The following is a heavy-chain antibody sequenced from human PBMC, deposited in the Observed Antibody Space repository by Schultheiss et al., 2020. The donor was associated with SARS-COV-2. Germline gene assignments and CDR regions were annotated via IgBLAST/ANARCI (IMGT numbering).Heavy chain of an antibody. D-gene: IGHD4-23*01. V-gene: IGHV4-34*01. CDR1: GGSFSGYY. J-gene: IGHJ3*02. CDR2: ISRSGST. CDR3: AREVTRKAFDI. Sequence: GSLRLSCAVYGGSFSGYYWSWIRQPPGKGLEYIGEISRSGSTNYNPSLMSRVTISVDTSNSQFSLKLSSVTAADTAVYYCAREVTRKAFDIWGQGTMVTVSS.